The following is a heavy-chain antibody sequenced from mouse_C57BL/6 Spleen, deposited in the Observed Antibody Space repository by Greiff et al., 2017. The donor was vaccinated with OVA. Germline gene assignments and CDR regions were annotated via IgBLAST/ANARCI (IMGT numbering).Heavy chain of an antibody. V-gene: IGHV5-17*01. J-gene: IGHJ2*01. CDR1: GFTFSDYG. CDR2: ISSGSSTI. Sequence: EVKLMESGGGLVKPGGSLKLSCAASGFTFSDYGMHWVRQAPEKGLEWVAYISSGSSTIYYADTVKGRFTISRDNSKNTLFMQMASLRSEDTAMYYCAKAYHFDYWGQGTTLTVSS. CDR3: AKAYHFDY. D-gene: IGHD3-2*02.